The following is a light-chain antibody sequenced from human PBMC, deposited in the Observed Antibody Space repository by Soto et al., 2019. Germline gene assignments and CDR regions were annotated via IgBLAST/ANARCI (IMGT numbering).Light chain of an antibody. CDR1: SSDVGRYKY. CDR2: DVS. Sequence: SALTQPASVSGSPGQSITISCTGTSSDVGRYKYVSWYQQHPGKAPKLVIYDVSNRPSGVSNRFSGSKSGNTASLTISGLQAEDEADYYCGSYTSSNTLVFGGGTKLTVL. V-gene: IGLV2-14*01. J-gene: IGLJ2*01. CDR3: GSYTSSNTLV.